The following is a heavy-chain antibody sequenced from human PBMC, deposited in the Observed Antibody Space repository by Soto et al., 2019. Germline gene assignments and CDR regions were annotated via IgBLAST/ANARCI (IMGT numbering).Heavy chain of an antibody. Sequence: SVKVSCKASGFTFTNSAVQWVRQARGQRLEWIGWIVVGSGNTNYAQKFQERVTITRDRSMSTAYMELSSLRSEDTAMYYCAGSMVRGVIITGPTGDYYYGMDVWGQGTTVTVS. J-gene: IGHJ6*02. V-gene: IGHV1-58*01. CDR3: AGSMVRGVIITGPTGDYYYGMDV. D-gene: IGHD3-10*01. CDR2: IVVGSGNT. CDR1: GFTFTNSA.